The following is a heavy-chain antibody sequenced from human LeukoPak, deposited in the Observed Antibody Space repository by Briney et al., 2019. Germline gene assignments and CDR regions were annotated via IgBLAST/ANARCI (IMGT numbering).Heavy chain of an antibody. CDR2: ISYDGSNK. Sequence: GGSLRLSCAASGLTFSSYGMHWVRQAPGKGLEGVAVISYDGSNKYYADSVKGRFTISRDNSKNTLYLQMNSLRAEDTAVYYCAKDPISSSSWYFWEDDYWGQGTLVTVSS. D-gene: IGHD6-13*01. J-gene: IGHJ4*02. CDR3: AKDPISSSSWYFWEDDY. V-gene: IGHV3-30*18. CDR1: GLTFSSYG.